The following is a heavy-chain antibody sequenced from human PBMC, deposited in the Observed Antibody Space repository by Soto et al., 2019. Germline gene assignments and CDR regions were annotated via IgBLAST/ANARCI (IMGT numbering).Heavy chain of an antibody. CDR3: ASSGPLYSAVTARDY. CDR1: GTSVSTDDW. D-gene: IGHD1-26*01. V-gene: IGHV4-4*02. J-gene: IGHJ4*02. CDR2: ILHTGTA. Sequence: PSETLSLTCAVSGTSVSTDDWWSWVRQAPGKGPEWIGYILHTGTANYNPSLKSRATISVDKSKNSLSLHLTSVTVADTAVYYCASSGPLYSAVTARDYWGPGVLVT.